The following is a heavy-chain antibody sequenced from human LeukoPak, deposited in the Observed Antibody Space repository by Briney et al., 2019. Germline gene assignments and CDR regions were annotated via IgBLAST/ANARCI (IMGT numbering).Heavy chain of an antibody. Sequence: SETLSLTCAVHGGSFSGYYWTWIRQPPGKGLEWIGEINHSGTTNYNPSLKSRVTISVDTSKNQFSLKLSSVTAADTAVYYCACGRGIVPWPYWGQGTLVTVSS. CDR2: INHSGTT. CDR3: ACGRGIVPWPY. CDR1: GGSFSGYY. V-gene: IGHV4-34*01. D-gene: IGHD1-26*01. J-gene: IGHJ4*02.